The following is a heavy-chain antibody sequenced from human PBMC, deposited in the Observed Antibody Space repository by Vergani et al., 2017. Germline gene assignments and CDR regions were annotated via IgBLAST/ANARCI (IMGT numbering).Heavy chain of an antibody. D-gene: IGHD3-22*01. CDR1: GFTVNSNY. CDR2: IYSGGTT. Sequence: EVQLVESGGGLIKPGGSLRLSCAASGFTVNSNYMSWVRQAPGKGLEWVSLIYSGGTTYYADSVKGRFTISRDNSKNTLYLQMNSLRAEDTAVYYCASDRSGYFPYWGQGTLVTVSS. J-gene: IGHJ4*02. CDR3: ASDRSGYFPY. V-gene: IGHV3-53*01.